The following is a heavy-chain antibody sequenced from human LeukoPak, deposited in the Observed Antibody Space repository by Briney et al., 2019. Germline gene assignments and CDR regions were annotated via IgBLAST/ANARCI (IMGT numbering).Heavy chain of an antibody. CDR3: ARDSNTIFGVAPPHWFDP. CDR1: GYTFTGYY. Sequence: ASVKVSCKASGYTFTGYYMHWVRQAPGQGLEWMGWINPNSGGTNYAQKFQGRVTMTGDTSISTAYMELSRLRSNDTAVYYCARDSNTIFGVAPPHWFDPWGQGTLVTVSS. V-gene: IGHV1-2*02. J-gene: IGHJ5*02. CDR2: INPNSGGT. D-gene: IGHD3-3*01.